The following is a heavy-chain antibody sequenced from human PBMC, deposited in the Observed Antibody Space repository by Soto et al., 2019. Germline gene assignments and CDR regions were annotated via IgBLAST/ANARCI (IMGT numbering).Heavy chain of an antibody. CDR1: GFTFSSYG. Sequence: QVQLVESGGGVVPPGRSLRLSCAASGFTFSSYGMHWVRQAPGKGLEWVAGIWYDGSNKYYADSVQGRFTISRDNSKNSRDLQMNSLRAEDTAVYYCSRDTMVRGLLYYFDYWGQGTLVTVSS. J-gene: IGHJ4*02. CDR3: SRDTMVRGLLYYFDY. V-gene: IGHV3-33*01. D-gene: IGHD3-10*01. CDR2: IWYDGSNK.